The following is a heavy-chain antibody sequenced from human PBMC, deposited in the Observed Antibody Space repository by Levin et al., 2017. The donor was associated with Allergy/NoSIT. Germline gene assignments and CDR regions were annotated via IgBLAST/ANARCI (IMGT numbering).Heavy chain of an antibody. V-gene: IGHV3-23*01. CDR3: AKDRASNSWPYYFDC. CDR1: GFTFINYA. D-gene: IGHD6-13*01. CDR2: TGGSGGST. J-gene: IGHJ4*02. Sequence: PGESLKISCAASGFTFINYAMNWVRQAPGKGLEWVSATGGSGGSTYYADSVKGRFTISRDNSKNTLYLQMNSLRAEDTALYYCAKDRASNSWPYYFDCWGQGTLVTVS.